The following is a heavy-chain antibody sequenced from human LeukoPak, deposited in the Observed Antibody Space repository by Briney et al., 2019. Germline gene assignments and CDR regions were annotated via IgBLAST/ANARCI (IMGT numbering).Heavy chain of an antibody. D-gene: IGHD4-23*01. V-gene: IGHV3-30*18. CDR1: GFTFSSYG. J-gene: IGHJ4*02. CDR2: ISYDGSNI. CDR3: AKVVNDFGGKRLDY. Sequence: GGSLRLSCAASGFTFSSYGMHWVRQAPGKGLEWVAFISYDGSNIYYADSVRGRFTIFRDNSKNTLYLQLNSLIADDTAVYYCAKVVNDFGGKRLDYWGQRTLVTVSS.